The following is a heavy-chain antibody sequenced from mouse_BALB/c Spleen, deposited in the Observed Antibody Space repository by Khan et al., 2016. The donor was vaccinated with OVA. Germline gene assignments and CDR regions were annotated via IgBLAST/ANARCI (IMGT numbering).Heavy chain of an antibody. CDR3: AIGGAAYNRNDGGAMDY. V-gene: IGHV9-4*02. Sequence: QVQLKQSGPELKKPGETVRISCKASGYTFTNAGMQWVQKMPGKGLKWIGWINTHSGVPRCAEDFKGRFAFSLETSARTVYLPITNLKNEATATFFCAIGGAAYNRNDGGAMDYWGQGTSVTVSA. CDR1: GYTFTNAG. CDR2: INTHSGVP. D-gene: IGHD2-14*01. J-gene: IGHJ4*01.